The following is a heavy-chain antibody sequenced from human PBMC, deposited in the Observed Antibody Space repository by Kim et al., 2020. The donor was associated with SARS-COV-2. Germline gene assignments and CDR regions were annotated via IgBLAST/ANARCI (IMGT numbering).Heavy chain of an antibody. Sequence: GGSLRLSCAASGFTFDISAMSWVRQAPGKGLEWVSSICGSGGGTYYADSVKGRYTVSRDNSKNTLYLQMDSLRAEDTAIYFCAKASGGSCYSGIHYWGQGTLVTVSS. CDR3: AKASGGSCYSGIHY. J-gene: IGHJ4*02. CDR1: GFTFDISA. V-gene: IGHV3-23*01. CDR2: ICGSGGGT. D-gene: IGHD2-15*01.